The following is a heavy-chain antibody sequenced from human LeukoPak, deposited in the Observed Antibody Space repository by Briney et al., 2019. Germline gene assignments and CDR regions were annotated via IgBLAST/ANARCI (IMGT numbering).Heavy chain of an antibody. D-gene: IGHD3-3*01. J-gene: IGHJ4*02. CDR1: GFTFSNSA. CDR2: IGNSAGST. V-gene: IGHV3-23*01. Sequence: GGSLRLSCAASGFTFSNSAMSWVRQSPGKGLEWVSGIGNSAGSTYYADSVKGRFTISRDNSKNTLYLQMNSLRDEDTAVYYCAIVGSADDYYFDYWGQGTLVTVSS. CDR3: AIVGSADDYYFDY.